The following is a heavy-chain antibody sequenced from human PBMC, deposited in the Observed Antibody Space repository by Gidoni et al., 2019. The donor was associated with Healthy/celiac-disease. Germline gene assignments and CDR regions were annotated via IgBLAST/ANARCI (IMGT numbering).Heavy chain of an antibody. CDR2: IKSKTDGGTT. CDR1: GFTFSNAW. CDR3: TTGPTGTTFDY. V-gene: IGHV3-15*01. D-gene: IGHD1-1*01. Sequence: EVQLVESGGGLVKPGGSLSLSCAASGFTFSNAWMSWVRQAPGKGLEWVGRIKSKTDGGTTDYAAPVKGRFTISRDDSKNTLYLQMNSLKTEDTAVYYCTTGPTGTTFDYWGQGTLVTVSS. J-gene: IGHJ4*02.